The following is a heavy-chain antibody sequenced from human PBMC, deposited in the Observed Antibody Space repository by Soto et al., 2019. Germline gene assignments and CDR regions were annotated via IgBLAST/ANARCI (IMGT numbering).Heavy chain of an antibody. D-gene: IGHD2-15*01. CDR2: INHSGST. CDR3: ARGGYCSGGSCGNWFDP. CDR1: GGSFSGYY. J-gene: IGHJ5*02. Sequence: QVQLQQWGAGLLKPSETLSLTCAVYGGSFSGYYWSWIRQPPGKGLEWIGEINHSGSTNYNPSLKIRVTISVDTSKNQFSLKLSSVTAADTAVYYCARGGYCSGGSCGNWFDPWGQGTLVTVSS. V-gene: IGHV4-34*01.